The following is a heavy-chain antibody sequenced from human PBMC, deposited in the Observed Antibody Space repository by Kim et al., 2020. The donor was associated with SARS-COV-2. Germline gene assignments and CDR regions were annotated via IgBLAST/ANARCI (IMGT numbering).Heavy chain of an antibody. CDR3: ARGAYGDVSFDY. CDR2: ISARDGNT. Sequence: ASVKVSCKACGYMFTSYGFSWVRQAPGQGLEWLGWISARDGNTKYGQKVQGRVIMTPDTSTNTAYMELWSLRSDDTAMYYCARGAYGDVSFDYWGQGTLV. V-gene: IGHV1-18*04. CDR1: GYMFTSYG. J-gene: IGHJ4*02. D-gene: IGHD4-17*01.